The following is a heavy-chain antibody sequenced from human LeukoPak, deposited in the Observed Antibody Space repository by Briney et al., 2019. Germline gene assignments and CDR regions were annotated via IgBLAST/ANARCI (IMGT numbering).Heavy chain of an antibody. J-gene: IGHJ4*02. V-gene: IGHV1-18*01. Sequence: ASVKVSCKDSGYTFTIYGISWVRQAPGQGLEWMGWITAYNDNTNYAQKLQGRVTMTTDTSTSTAYMELRSLRSDDTAVYYCARALLWFGKPSHIYYWGQGTLVTASS. D-gene: IGHD3-10*01. CDR1: GYTFTIYG. CDR2: ITAYNDNT. CDR3: ARALLWFGKPSHIYY.